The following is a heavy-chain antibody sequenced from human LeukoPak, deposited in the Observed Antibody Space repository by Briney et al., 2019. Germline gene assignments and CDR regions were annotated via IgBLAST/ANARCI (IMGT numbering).Heavy chain of an antibody. Sequence: PGGSLRLSCAASGFTFSSYSMNWVRQAPEKGGEGGSYIISSSSTIYYADSVKGRFTISRDNAKNSLYLQMNSLRAEDKAVYYCARAGVRDYDFWSGPNYFDYWGQGTLVTVSS. CDR3: ARAGVRDYDFWSGPNYFDY. V-gene: IGHV3-48*01. J-gene: IGHJ4*02. CDR2: IISSSSTI. D-gene: IGHD3-3*01. CDR1: GFTFSSYS.